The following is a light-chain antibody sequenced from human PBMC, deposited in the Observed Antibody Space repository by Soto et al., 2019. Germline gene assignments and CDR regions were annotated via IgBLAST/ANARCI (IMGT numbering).Light chain of an antibody. CDR3: QQSYSTLRTWT. CDR1: QSISSY. V-gene: IGKV1-39*01. CDR2: AAS. Sequence: DLQMTQSPSSLSASVGDRVTITCRASQSISSYLNWYQQKPGKAPKLLIYAASSLQSGVPSRLSGSGSGTDFTLTISSLQPEDFATYYCQQSYSTLRTWTFGQGTKVEIK. J-gene: IGKJ1*01.